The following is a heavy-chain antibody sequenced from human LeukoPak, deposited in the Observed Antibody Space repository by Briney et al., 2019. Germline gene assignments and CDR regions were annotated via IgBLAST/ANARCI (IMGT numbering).Heavy chain of an antibody. D-gene: IGHD3-9*01. J-gene: IGHJ4*02. CDR2: IKYDGTNK. V-gene: IGHV3-30*02. CDR3: AKIYDILPWCPEW. CDR1: GFTFSSYG. Sequence: PGRSLRLSCAAPGFTFSSYGMHWVRQAPGKGLEWVAFIKYDGTNKYYADSVKGRFTISRDNSKNTLYLQMNSLRAEDTAVYYCAKIYDILPWCPEWWGQGTRVTVSS.